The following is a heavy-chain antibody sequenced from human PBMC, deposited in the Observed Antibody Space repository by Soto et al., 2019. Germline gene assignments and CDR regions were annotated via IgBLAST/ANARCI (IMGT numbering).Heavy chain of an antibody. Sequence: GGSLRLSCAASGFTFSRYTMNWVRQAPGKGLGWVSSVSSTGSFIYYADSLKGRFTISRDNAQSSLSLQMSSLRAEDTAVYYCARETNPYTSSSHAFDIWGQGTMVTVSS. CDR1: GFTFSRYT. V-gene: IGHV3-21*01. CDR3: ARETNPYTSSSHAFDI. CDR2: VSSTGSFI. D-gene: IGHD6-6*01. J-gene: IGHJ3*02.